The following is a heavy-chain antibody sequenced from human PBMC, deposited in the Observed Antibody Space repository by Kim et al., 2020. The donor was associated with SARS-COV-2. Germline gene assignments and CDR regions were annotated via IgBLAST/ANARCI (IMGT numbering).Heavy chain of an antibody. V-gene: IGHV3-13*01. CDR2: IGTAGDT. CDR3: ARDRLDGTFDI. D-gene: IGHD3-16*01. J-gene: IGHJ3*02. CDR1: GFTFSSYD. Sequence: GGSLRLSCAASGFTFSSYDMHWVRQATGKGLEWVSAIGTAGDTYYPGSVKGRFTISRENAKNSLYLQMNSLRAGDTAVYYCARDRLDGTFDIWGQGTMVTVSS.